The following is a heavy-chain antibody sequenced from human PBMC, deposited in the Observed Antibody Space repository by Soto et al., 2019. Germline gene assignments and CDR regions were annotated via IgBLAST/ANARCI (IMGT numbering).Heavy chain of an antibody. CDR1: GAALNSGNYY. J-gene: IGHJ5*02. CDR2: IYVTGAV. CDR3: ARLRIATNNYKWFDP. Sequence: TLSLTCSVSGAALNSGNYYWSWIRQVPGKGLEWIGHIYVTGAVDYNPSLRDRITTSQDTSERQFSLNLRLVTAADTAVYYCARLRIATNNYKWFDPWGQGTLVTVSS. D-gene: IGHD2-21*01. V-gene: IGHV4-31*03.